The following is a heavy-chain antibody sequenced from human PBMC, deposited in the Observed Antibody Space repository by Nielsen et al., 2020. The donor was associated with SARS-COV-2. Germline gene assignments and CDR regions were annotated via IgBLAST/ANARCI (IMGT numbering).Heavy chain of an antibody. CDR3: AKGERGISILFEA. D-gene: IGHD3-3*01. CDR2: ISSDSSYI. V-gene: IGHV3-21*04. CDR1: GFTFSSSS. Sequence: GGSLRLSCAASGFTFSSSSMNWVRQAPGKGLEWVASISSDSSYIFYADSAKGRFTISRDDSKNTLYLHMSSLRAEDTALYYCAKGERGISILFEAWGQGTLFTVSS. J-gene: IGHJ5*02.